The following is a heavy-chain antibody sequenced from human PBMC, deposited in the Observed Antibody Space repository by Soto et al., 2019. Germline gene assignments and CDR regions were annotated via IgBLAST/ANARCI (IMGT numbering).Heavy chain of an antibody. CDR2: IWYDGSNK. J-gene: IGHJ6*02. D-gene: IGHD6-13*01. CDR1: GFTFSSYG. Sequence: QVQLVESGGGVVQPGRSLRLSCAASGFTFSSYGMQWVRQAPGKGLEWVAVIWYDGSNKYYADSVKGRFTISRDNSKNTLYLQMISLRAEDTAVYYCARGNYSSSYYGVDVWGQGTTVTVSS. V-gene: IGHV3-33*01. CDR3: ARGNYSSSYYGVDV.